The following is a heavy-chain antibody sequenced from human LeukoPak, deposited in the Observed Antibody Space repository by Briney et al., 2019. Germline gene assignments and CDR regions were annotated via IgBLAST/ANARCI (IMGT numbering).Heavy chain of an antibody. J-gene: IGHJ4*02. V-gene: IGHV4-4*07. Sequence: SETLSLTCTVSGGSISSYYWSWIRQPAGKGLEWIGRFFTSGSTNYNPSLKSQVTMSVDTSKNQFSLKLSSVTAADTAVYYCARSGYDILTGPTNFFAYWGQGTLVTVSS. CDR3: ARSGYDILTGPTNFFAY. CDR2: FFTSGST. D-gene: IGHD3-9*01. CDR1: GGSISSYY.